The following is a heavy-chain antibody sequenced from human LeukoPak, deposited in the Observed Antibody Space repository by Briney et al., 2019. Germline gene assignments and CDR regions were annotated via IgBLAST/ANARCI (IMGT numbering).Heavy chain of an antibody. Sequence: SETLSLTCTVSGYSISSGYYWGWIRQPPGKGLEWIGSIYYSGSTNYNPSLKSRVTISVDTSKKQFSLKLSSVTAADTAVYYCARRALARLYLSDSYYYYMDVWGKGTTVTISS. J-gene: IGHJ6*03. D-gene: IGHD5/OR15-5a*01. CDR3: ARRALARLYLSDSYYYYMDV. CDR2: IYYSGST. CDR1: GYSISSGYY. V-gene: IGHV4-38-2*02.